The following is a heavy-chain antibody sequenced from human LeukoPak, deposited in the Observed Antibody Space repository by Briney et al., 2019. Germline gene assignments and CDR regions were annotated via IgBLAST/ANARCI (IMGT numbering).Heavy chain of an antibody. J-gene: IGHJ4*02. V-gene: IGHV4-59*01. D-gene: IGHD3-10*01. CDR3: ARTSTYYYASGMPPKVIYFDC. Sequence: SETLSLTCTVSGVSLSSSSCSWIRHPPGEGLEWIGYIYYSGSTTYNPSLKSRVTISVDTSKIQFSLKLSSVTAADTAVYYCARTSTYYYASGMPPKVIYFDCWGQGTLVTVSS. CDR1: GVSLSSSS. CDR2: IYYSGST.